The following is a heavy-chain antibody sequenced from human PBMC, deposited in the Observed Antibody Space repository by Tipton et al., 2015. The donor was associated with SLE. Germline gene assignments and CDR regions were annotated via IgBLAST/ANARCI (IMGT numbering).Heavy chain of an antibody. D-gene: IGHD6-13*01. J-gene: IGHJ3*01. CDR3: SGGGPECSIRGYVPSDV. CDR2: ISAYNGNK. Sequence: QLEQSGPEVKKPGASVKVSCKASGYTFTSYGISWVRQAPGQGLEWMGWISAYNGNKNYAQKLQGRVTMTTDTSTRKAYMELRCSKSDAAAGGDCSGGGPECSIRGYVPSDVLGQGTMGTRSS. V-gene: IGHV1-18*01. CDR1: GYTFTSYG.